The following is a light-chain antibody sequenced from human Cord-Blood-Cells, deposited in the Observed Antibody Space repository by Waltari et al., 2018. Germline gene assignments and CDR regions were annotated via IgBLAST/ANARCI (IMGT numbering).Light chain of an antibody. CDR1: TSDVGSYNL. V-gene: IGLV2-23*01. CDR2: EGS. CDR3: CSYAGSSTYV. J-gene: IGLJ1*01. Sequence: QSALTQPASVSGSPGQSIPIPSTGTTSDVGSYNLVSWYQQHPVKAPKLMIDEGSKRPSGVSNRFSGSKSDNTASLTISGLQAEDEADYYCCSYAGSSTYVFGTGTKVTVL.